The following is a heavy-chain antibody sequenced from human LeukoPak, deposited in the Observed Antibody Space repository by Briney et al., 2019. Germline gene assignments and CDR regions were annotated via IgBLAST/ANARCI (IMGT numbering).Heavy chain of an antibody. D-gene: IGHD6-19*01. CDR2: INPSGGST. Sequence: ASVKVSCKASGYTFTGYYMHWVRQAPGQGLEWMGIINPSGGSTSYAQKFQGRVTMTRDTSTSTVYMELSSLRSEDTAVYYCARDGVAGRGGYYFDYWGQGTLVTVSS. V-gene: IGHV1-46*01. CDR1: GYTFTGYY. J-gene: IGHJ4*02. CDR3: ARDGVAGRGGYYFDY.